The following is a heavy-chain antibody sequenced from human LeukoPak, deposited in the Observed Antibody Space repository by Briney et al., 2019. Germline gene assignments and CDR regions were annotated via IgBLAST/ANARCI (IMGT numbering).Heavy chain of an antibody. CDR2: ISSTSSYI. V-gene: IGHV3-21*06. CDR3: ARALWSGPVYYGMDV. CDR1: GFTFSSYA. D-gene: IGHD3-10*01. J-gene: IGHJ6*02. Sequence: GGSLRLSCAASGFTFSSYAMSWVRQAPGKGLEWVSSISSTSSYIYYADSVKGRFTISRDNDKNSLYLQMNSLRAEDTAVYYCARALWSGPVYYGMDVWGQGTTVTVSS.